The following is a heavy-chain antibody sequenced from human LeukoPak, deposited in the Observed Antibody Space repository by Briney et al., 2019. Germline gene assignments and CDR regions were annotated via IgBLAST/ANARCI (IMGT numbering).Heavy chain of an antibody. V-gene: IGHV3-48*01. CDR1: GFTSSSYS. Sequence: GGSLRLSCAASGFTSSSYSMNWVRQAPGKGLEWVSYIRSSSRTIYYADSVKGRFTISRDNAKNSLFLQMNSLRAEDTAVYYCAKVPRDTMVRGVTLDVWGKGTTVTISS. D-gene: IGHD3-10*01. CDR3: AKVPRDTMVRGVTLDV. CDR2: IRSSSRTI. J-gene: IGHJ6*04.